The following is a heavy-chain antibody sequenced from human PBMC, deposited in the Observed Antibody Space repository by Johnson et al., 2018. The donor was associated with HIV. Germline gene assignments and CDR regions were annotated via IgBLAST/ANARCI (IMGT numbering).Heavy chain of an antibody. D-gene: IGHD3-22*01. J-gene: IGHJ3*01. Sequence: QVQLVESGGGVVQPGRSLRLSCAASGFTFSSYAMHWVRQAPGKGLEWVAVISYDGTNKYYTDSVKGRFTISRDNAKNSLSLQMNSLRAEDTAMYFCVRRFYDSSAFDVWGQGTLVTVSS. CDR1: GFTFSSYA. V-gene: IGHV3-30-3*01. CDR3: VRRFYDSSAFDV. CDR2: ISYDGTNK.